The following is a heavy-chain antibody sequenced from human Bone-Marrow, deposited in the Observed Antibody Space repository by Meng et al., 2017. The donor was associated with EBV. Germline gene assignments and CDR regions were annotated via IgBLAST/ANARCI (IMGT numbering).Heavy chain of an antibody. J-gene: IGHJ4*02. Sequence: QVKLVQSCTEVKNPGTSVKVSCKTSGYTFTSYTLNWVRQAPGQGLEWMGWINTNTGNPTYALGFTGRIVFSLDTSVSTAYLQISSLKADDTGVYYCATSNNWSDFHYWGQGTLVTVSS. CDR3: ATSNNWSDFHY. CDR2: INTNTGNP. V-gene: IGHV7-4-1*02. CDR1: GYTFTSYT. D-gene: IGHD1-1*01.